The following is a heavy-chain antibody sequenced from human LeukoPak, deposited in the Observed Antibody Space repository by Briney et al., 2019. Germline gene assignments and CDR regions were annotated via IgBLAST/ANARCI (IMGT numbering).Heavy chain of an antibody. V-gene: IGHV4-34*01. D-gene: IGHD3-22*01. J-gene: IGHJ4*02. CDR3: ASTRPGVVVITTSMDY. Sequence: SETLSHTCAVYGGSFSGYYWSWIRQPPGKGLEWIGEINHSGSTNYNPSLKSRVTISVDTSKNQFSLKLSSVTAADTAVYYCASTRPGVVVITTSMDYWGQGTLVTVSS. CDR2: INHSGST. CDR1: GGSFSGYY.